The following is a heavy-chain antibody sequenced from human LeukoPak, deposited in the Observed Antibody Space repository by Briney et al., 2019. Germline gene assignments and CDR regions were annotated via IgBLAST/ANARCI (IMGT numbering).Heavy chain of an antibody. J-gene: IGHJ4*02. D-gene: IGHD2-2*01. CDR3: ARGIVVAPAATVGY. V-gene: IGHV3-74*01. CDR2: VNSDESTT. Sequence: GGSLRLSCAASGFTFSSYWMHWVRQAPGKGLVWVSRVNSDESTTTYADPVKGRFTISRDNAKNTLYLQMNSLRDEDTAVYYCARGIVVAPAATVGYWGQGTLVTVSS. CDR1: GFTFSSYW.